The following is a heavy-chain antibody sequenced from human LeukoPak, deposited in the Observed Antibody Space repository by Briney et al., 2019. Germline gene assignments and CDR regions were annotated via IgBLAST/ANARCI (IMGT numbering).Heavy chain of an antibody. CDR2: ISSSGSTI. J-gene: IGHJ4*02. D-gene: IGHD4-17*01. Sequence: PGGSLRLSCAASGFTVSSYEMNWVRQAPGKGLEWVSYISSSGSTIYYADSVKGRFTISRDNAKNSLYLQMNSLRAEDTAVYYCATYGDYVSFDYWGQGTLVTVSS. CDR3: ATYGDYVSFDY. V-gene: IGHV3-48*03. CDR1: GFTVSSYE.